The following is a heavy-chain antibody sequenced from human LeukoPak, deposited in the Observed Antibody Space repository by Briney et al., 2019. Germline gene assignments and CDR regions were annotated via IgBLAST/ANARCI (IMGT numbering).Heavy chain of an antibody. CDR2: ISSSSSYI. V-gene: IGHV3-21*01. J-gene: IGHJ4*02. D-gene: IGHD3-22*01. CDR1: GFTFGSYS. Sequence: GGSLRLSCAASGFTFGSYSMNWVRQAPGKGLEWVSSISSSSSYIYYADSVKGRFTISRDNAKNSLYLQMNSLRAEDTAVYYCASIYDSSGYSDYWGQGTLVTVSS. CDR3: ASIYDSSGYSDY.